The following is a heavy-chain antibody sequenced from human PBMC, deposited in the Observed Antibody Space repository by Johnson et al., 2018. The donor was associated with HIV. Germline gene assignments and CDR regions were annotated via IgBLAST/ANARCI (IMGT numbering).Heavy chain of an antibody. V-gene: IGHV3-30*02. J-gene: IGHJ3*02. CDR3: ARSLPYSSSVGFDI. CDR2: IRYDGSNK. CDR1: GFTFSSYG. D-gene: IGHD6-6*01. Sequence: QVQLVESGGGVVQPGGSLRLSCAASGFTFSSYGMHWVRQAPGKGLEWVAFIRYDGSNKYYVDSVKGRFTISRDNAKNSLYLQMNSLRAEDTAVYYCARSLPYSSSVGFDIWGQGTMVTVSS.